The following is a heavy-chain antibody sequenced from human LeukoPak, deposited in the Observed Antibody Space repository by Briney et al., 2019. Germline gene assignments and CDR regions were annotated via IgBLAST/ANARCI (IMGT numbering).Heavy chain of an antibody. Sequence: ASVKASCKASGYTFTSYYMHWVRQAPGQGLEWMGIINPSGGSTSYAQKFQGRVTMTRDTSTSTVYMELSSLRSEDTAVYYCARNLITMVRGVIISYFDYWGQGTLATVSS. CDR2: INPSGGST. CDR1: GYTFTSYY. V-gene: IGHV1-46*01. D-gene: IGHD3-10*01. CDR3: ARNLITMVRGVIISYFDY. J-gene: IGHJ4*02.